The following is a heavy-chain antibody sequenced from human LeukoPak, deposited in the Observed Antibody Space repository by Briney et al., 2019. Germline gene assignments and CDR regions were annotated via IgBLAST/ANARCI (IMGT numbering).Heavy chain of an antibody. CDR1: GGSISSGDYY. J-gene: IGHJ5*02. D-gene: IGHD3-22*01. V-gene: IGHV4-30-4*01. CDR3: AQGEGYYDSSDYLP. Sequence: PSQTLSLTCTVSGGSISSGDYYWSWIRQPPGKGLEWIGYIYYSGSTYYNPSLKSRVTVSVDTSKNQFSLKLSSVTAADTAVYYCAQGEGYYDSSDYLPWGQGTLVTVSS. CDR2: IYYSGST.